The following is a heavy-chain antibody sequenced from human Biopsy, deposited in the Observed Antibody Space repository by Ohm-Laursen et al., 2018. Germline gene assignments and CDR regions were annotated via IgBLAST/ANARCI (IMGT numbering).Heavy chain of an antibody. D-gene: IGHD6-19*01. Sequence: TLSLTCAVSGYSISSDYRWGWIRQAPGKTLEWLGNIFKGGNTHYNPSLRSRLIISIDTSKNQFSLMMTSVSGADPAVYFCARVGSGWAPFDKWGPGTLVTVSS. CDR2: IFKGGNT. V-gene: IGHV4-38-2*01. CDR1: GYSISSDYR. CDR3: ARVGSGWAPFDK. J-gene: IGHJ4*02.